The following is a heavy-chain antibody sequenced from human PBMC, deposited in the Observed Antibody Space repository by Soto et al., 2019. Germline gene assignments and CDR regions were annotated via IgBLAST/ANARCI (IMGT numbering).Heavy chain of an antibody. J-gene: IGHJ6*02. CDR2: ISYDGSNK. CDR3: ARDTIETYYDFWSALGGYYYYGMDV. Sequence: QVQLVESGGGVVQPGRSLRLSCAASGFTFSSYAMHWVRQAPGKGLEWVAVISYDGSNKYYADSVKGRFTISRDNSKNTLYLKMNSIRAEDTAVYYCARDTIETYYDFWSALGGYYYYGMDVWGQGTTVTVSS. V-gene: IGHV3-30-3*01. CDR1: GFTFSSYA. D-gene: IGHD3-3*01.